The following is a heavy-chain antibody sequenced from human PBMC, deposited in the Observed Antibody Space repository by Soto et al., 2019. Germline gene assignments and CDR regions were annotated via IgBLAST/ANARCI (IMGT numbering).Heavy chain of an antibody. D-gene: IGHD5-18*01. V-gene: IGHV4-59*12. CDR3: ARDGARDGYSFFDY. J-gene: IGHJ4*02. Sequence: ASETLSLTCTVSGGSISSYYWSWIRQPPGKGLEWIGYIYYSGSTNYNPSLKSRVTISVDTSKNQFSLKLSSVTAADTAVYYCARDGARDGYSFFDYWGQGTLVTVSS. CDR1: GGSISSYY. CDR2: IYYSGST.